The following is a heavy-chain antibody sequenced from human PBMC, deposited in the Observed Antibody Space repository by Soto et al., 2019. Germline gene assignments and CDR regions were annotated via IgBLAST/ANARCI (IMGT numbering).Heavy chain of an antibody. CDR2: IYPGDSDT. J-gene: IGHJ6*02. V-gene: IGHV5-51*01. CDR1: GYSFTSYW. Sequence: PGESLKISCKGSGYSFTSYWIGWVRQMPGKGLEWMGIIYPGDSDTRYSPSFQGQVTISADKSISTAYLQWSSLKASDTAVYYCAKNSHKWELNYYYGMDVWGQGTTVTVSS. CDR3: AKNSHKWELNYYYGMDV. D-gene: IGHD1-26*01.